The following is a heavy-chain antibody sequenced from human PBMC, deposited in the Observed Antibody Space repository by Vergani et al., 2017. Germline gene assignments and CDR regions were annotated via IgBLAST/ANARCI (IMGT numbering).Heavy chain of an antibody. CDR2: IRYDGSDK. Sequence: QVPLVESGGGVVQPGGSLRLSCAASGFTFNIYGMHWVRQAPGKGLEWVAFIRYDGSDKYYADSVKGRFSISRDNSKNTVFLQMHSLRAEDTAIYYCVKEKIDLGSYFFDSWGHGILVTVSS. V-gene: IGHV3-30*02. D-gene: IGHD2/OR15-2a*01. CDR3: VKEKIDLGSYFFDS. J-gene: IGHJ4*01. CDR1: GFTFNIYG.